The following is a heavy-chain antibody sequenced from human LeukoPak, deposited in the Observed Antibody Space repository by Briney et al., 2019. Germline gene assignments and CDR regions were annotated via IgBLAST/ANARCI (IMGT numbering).Heavy chain of an antibody. D-gene: IGHD3-3*01. CDR1: GGSISSGSYY. J-gene: IGHJ4*02. CDR2: IYTSGST. Sequence: NPSETLSLTCTVSGGSISSGSYYCRWIRQPAGKGLEWIVRIYTSGSTNYNPSLKSRVTISVDTSKNQFSLKLSSVTAADTAVYYCARGGDDFWSGYLYTFDYWGQGTLVTVSS. V-gene: IGHV4-61*02. CDR3: ARGGDDFWSGYLYTFDY.